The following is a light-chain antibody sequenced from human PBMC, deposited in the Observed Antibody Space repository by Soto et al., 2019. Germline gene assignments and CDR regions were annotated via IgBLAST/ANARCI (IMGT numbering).Light chain of an antibody. CDR3: QQYGSSPRIT. J-gene: IGKJ5*01. Sequence: EIVLTHSPGTLSLSPWERATLSCRASQSVSSSYLAWYQQKPGQAPRLLIYGASSRATGIPDRFSGSGSGTDFTLIISRLEPEDFAVYYCQQYGSSPRITFGQGTRLEIK. V-gene: IGKV3-20*01. CDR1: QSVSSSY. CDR2: GAS.